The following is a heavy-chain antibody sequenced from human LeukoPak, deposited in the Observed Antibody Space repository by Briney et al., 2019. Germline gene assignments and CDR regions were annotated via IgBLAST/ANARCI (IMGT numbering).Heavy chain of an antibody. J-gene: IGHJ6*02. CDR3: ARDQPYDSSGYYYPPTGMDV. V-gene: IGHV1-18*01. CDR2: ISAYNGNT. D-gene: IGHD3-22*01. CDR1: GYTFTSYG. Sequence: GASVKVSCKASGYTFTSYGISWVRQAPGQGLEWMGWISAYNGNTNYAQKLQGRVTMTTDTSTSTAYMELRSLRSDDTAVYYCARDQPYDSSGYYYPPTGMDVWGQGTTVTVSS.